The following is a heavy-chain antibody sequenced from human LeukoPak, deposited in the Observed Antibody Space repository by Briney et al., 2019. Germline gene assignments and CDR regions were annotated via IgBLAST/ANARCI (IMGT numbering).Heavy chain of an antibody. CDR1: GFTFSSYA. J-gene: IGHJ4*02. CDR3: ARLYSRAKFDY. Sequence: GGSLRLSCAASGFTFSSYAMYWVRQAPGKGLEWVAVISYDGSDKFYADSVKGRFTISRDNSKNTLYLQMNSLRAEDTAVYYCARLYSRAKFDYWGQGTLVTVSS. V-gene: IGHV3-30*04. CDR2: ISYDGSDK. D-gene: IGHD6-13*01.